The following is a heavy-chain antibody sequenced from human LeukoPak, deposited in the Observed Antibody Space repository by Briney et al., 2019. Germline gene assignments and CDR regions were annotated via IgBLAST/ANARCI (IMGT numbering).Heavy chain of an antibody. Sequence: GGSLRLSCAASGFTFSSYGMHWVRQAPGKGLEWVAVIWYDGSNKYHADSVKGRFTISRDNSKNTLYLQMNSLRAEDTAVYYCARPGRSSGWYEYFQHRGQGTLVTVSS. CDR3: ARPGRSSGWYEYFQH. CDR1: GFTFSSYG. CDR2: IWYDGSNK. D-gene: IGHD6-19*01. V-gene: IGHV3-33*08. J-gene: IGHJ1*01.